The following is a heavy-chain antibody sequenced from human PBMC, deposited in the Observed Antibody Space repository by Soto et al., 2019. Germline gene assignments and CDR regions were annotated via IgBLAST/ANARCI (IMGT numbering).Heavy chain of an antibody. J-gene: IGHJ6*02. CDR1: GGTFSSYA. V-gene: IGHV1-69*01. CDR3: ARSQGSSTSLEIYYYYYYGMDV. Sequence: QVQLVQSGAEVKKPGSSVKVSCKASGGTFSSYAISWVRQAPGQGLEWMGGIIPISGTANYAQKFQGRVTITADESTSTAXXELXXLRSEDTAVYYCARSQGSSTSLEIYYYYYYGMDVWGQGTTVTVSS. CDR2: IIPISGTA. D-gene: IGHD2-2*01.